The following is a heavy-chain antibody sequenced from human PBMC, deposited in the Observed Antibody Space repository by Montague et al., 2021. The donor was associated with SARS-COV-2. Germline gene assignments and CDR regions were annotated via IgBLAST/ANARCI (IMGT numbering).Heavy chain of an antibody. D-gene: IGHD3-3*01. CDR3: ARDQPGKISFKGAFDI. CDR1: GGSISSYC. V-gene: IGHV4-59*13. CDR2: IYYSGTT. Sequence: SETLSLTCTVSGGSISSYCWNWIRETPGKGLEWIGYIYYSGTTNYNPSLKSRVTISLDTPKNQFSLNLNSVTAADTAIYYCARDQPGKISFKGAFDIWGQGTMVTVSS. J-gene: IGHJ3*02.